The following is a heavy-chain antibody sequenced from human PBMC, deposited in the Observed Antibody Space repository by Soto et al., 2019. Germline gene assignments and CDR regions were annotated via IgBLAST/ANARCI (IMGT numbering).Heavy chain of an antibody. D-gene: IGHD5-18*01. CDR3: ARGRGYSYGGEQGEGDY. J-gene: IGHJ4*02. V-gene: IGHV3-33*01. Sequence: QVQLVESGGGVVQPGRSLRLSCAASGFTFSSYGMHWVRQAPGKGLEWVAVIWYDGSNKYYADSVKGRFTISRDNSKNTLYLQMNSLRAEDTAVYYCARGRGYSYGGEQGEGDYWGQGTLVTVSS. CDR2: IWYDGSNK. CDR1: GFTFSSYG.